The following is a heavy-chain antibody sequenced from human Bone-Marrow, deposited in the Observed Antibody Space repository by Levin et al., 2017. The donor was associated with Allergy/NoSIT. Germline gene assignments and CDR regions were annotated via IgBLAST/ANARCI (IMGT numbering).Heavy chain of an antibody. J-gene: IGHJ4*02. V-gene: IGHV3-23*01. CDR2: ISGGERT. Sequence: PGGSLRLSCAASGFTFSSYAMSWVRQAPGKGLEWVSGISGGERTFYADSVKGRFTISRDNSKNTLYLQMNNLRAEDTAVYYCAKGTTKWELYDYWGQGTLVTVSS. CDR3: AKGTTKWELYDY. CDR1: GFTFSSYA. D-gene: IGHD1-26*01.